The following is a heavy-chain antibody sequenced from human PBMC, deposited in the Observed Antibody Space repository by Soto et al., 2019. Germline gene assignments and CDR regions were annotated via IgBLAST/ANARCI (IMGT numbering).Heavy chain of an antibody. D-gene: IGHD2-21*02. CDR2: LQTDGSHP. V-gene: IGHV3-74*01. CDR3: ARGGDPDY. CDR1: GFTFDYYW. Sequence: EVHLVASGGGLVQPGGSLRLSCVASGFTFDYYWMHWVRQPPGGGLMWVSRLQTDGSHPDYAASVKGRFTISRDNAKNTLYLQMNNLRVEVTAVYYCARGGDPDYWGQGTLVTVSS. J-gene: IGHJ4*02.